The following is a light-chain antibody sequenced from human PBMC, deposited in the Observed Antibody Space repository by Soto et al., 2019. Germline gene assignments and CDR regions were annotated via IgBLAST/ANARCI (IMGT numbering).Light chain of an antibody. CDR1: SSDVGGYNY. CDR2: EVS. CDR3: SSYTSSSTWV. Sequence: QSVLTQSPSASVSGSPGQSITISCTGTSSDVGGYNYVSWYQQHPGKAPKLMIYEVSNRPSGVSNRFSGSKSGNTASLTISGLQAEDEADYYCSSYTSSSTWVFGGGTKLTVL. V-gene: IGLV2-14*01. J-gene: IGLJ3*02.